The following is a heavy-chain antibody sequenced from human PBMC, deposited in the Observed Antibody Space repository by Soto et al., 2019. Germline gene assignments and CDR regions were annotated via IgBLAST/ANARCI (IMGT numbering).Heavy chain of an antibody. J-gene: IGHJ4*02. CDR1: GYSISSGNY. Sequence: PSETLSLTCAVSGYSISSGNYLAWIRHPPGRVLEWSGSLYHIGSTHYNTSLKSRVTISVDTSKNHLSLKLSSVTAADTAVYYCARGRGYCSSTSCHPLYFDYWGQGTLVTVSS. CDR3: ARGRGYCSSTSCHPLYFDY. D-gene: IGHD2-2*01. V-gene: IGHV4-38-2*01. CDR2: LYHIGST.